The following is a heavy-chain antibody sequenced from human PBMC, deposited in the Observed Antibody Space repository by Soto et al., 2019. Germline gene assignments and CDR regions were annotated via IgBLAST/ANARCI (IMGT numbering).Heavy chain of an antibody. D-gene: IGHD6-19*01. Sequence: GGSLRLSCAASGFTFSDYWMSWVRQAPGKGLEWVANIKRDGSDEYCMDSVKGRFTISRDNTNNTLYLEMNSLRTEDTAVYYCAKQLRGSGWYPLDSWGQGTPVTVSS. V-gene: IGHV3-7*01. CDR3: AKQLRGSGWYPLDS. CDR2: IKRDGSDE. J-gene: IGHJ4*02. CDR1: GFTFSDYW.